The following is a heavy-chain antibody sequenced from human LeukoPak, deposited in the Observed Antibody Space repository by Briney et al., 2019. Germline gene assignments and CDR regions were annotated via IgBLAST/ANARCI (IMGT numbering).Heavy chain of an antibody. D-gene: IGHD2-2*01. CDR2: IYHSGST. Sequence: PSETLSLTCAVSGGSLSSSNWWSWVRQPPGKGLEWIGEIYHSGSTNYNPSLKSRVTISVDKSKNQFSLKLSSATAADTAVYYCARVGGIVVVPASDWGQGTLVTVSS. J-gene: IGHJ4*02. V-gene: IGHV4-4*02. CDR1: GGSLSSSNW. CDR3: ARVGGIVVVPASD.